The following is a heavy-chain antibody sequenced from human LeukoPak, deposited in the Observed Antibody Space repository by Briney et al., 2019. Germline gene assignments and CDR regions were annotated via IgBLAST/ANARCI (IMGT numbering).Heavy chain of an antibody. CDR3: ARGRDSSGWGTDFDY. J-gene: IGHJ4*02. V-gene: IGHV4-4*07. CDR2: VFNTGIT. CDR1: TGTINTYY. Sequence: SGTLSLTCTVSTGTINTYYWSWIRQPAGKGLEWIGRVFNTGITNYNPSLKSRVTMSVDTSRNQFSLRLSSVTAADTAVYYCARGRDSSGWGTDFDYWGQGTLVTVSS. D-gene: IGHD6-19*01.